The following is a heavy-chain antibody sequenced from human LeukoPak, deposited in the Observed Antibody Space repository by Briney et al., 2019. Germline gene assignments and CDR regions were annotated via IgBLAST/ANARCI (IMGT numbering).Heavy chain of an antibody. V-gene: IGHV1-18*01. Sequence: ASVKVSCKASGYTFTSYSISWVRQAPGQGLEWTGWISAHNGNTNYTQKLQGRVTMTTDTSTSTAYMELRSLRSDDTAVYYCAREQTYYFDYWGKGTLVTVSS. CDR2: ISAHNGNT. J-gene: IGHJ4*02. CDR1: GYTFTSYS. CDR3: AREQTYYFDY.